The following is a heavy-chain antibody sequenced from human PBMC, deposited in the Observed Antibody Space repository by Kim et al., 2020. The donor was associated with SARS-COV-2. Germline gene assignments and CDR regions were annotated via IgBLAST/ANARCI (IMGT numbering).Heavy chain of an antibody. V-gene: IGHV1-46*01. CDR2: INPSGGST. Sequence: ASVKVSCKASGYTFTSYYMHWVRQVPGQGLEWMGIINPSGGSTSYAQKFQGRVTMTRDTSTSTVYMELSSLRSEDTAVYYCARDPHSNYDWFDPWGQGTLVTVSS. CDR1: GYTFTSYY. D-gene: IGHD4-4*01. CDR3: ARDPHSNYDWFDP. J-gene: IGHJ5*02.